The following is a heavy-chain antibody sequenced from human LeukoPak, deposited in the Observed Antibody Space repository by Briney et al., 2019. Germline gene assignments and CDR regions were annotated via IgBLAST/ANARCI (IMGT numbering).Heavy chain of an antibody. D-gene: IGHD3-22*01. J-gene: IGHJ3*02. CDR3: ARDRYFYDSGGSYLDAFDI. Sequence: GASVKVSCKASGYTYTSYSVSWVRQAPGQGLEWMGWISAYNGNTNYAQNLQGRVTMTTDTSTSTAYMELGSLTFDDTAVYYCARDRYFYDSGGSYLDAFDIWGQGTVVTVSS. CDR2: ISAYNGNT. V-gene: IGHV1-18*04. CDR1: GYTYTSYS.